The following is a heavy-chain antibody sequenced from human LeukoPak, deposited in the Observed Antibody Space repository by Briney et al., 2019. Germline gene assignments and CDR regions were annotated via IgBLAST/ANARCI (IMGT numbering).Heavy chain of an antibody. D-gene: IGHD3-22*01. Sequence: GASVKVSRKASGYTFTGYYMHWVRQAPGQGLEWMGWINPNSGGTNYAQKFQGSVTMTRDTSISTAYMELSRLRSDDTAVYYCARVAVPYYYDSSGYLTYFDYWGQGTLVTVSS. J-gene: IGHJ4*02. CDR2: INPNSGGT. V-gene: IGHV1-2*02. CDR3: ARVAVPYYYDSSGYLTYFDY. CDR1: GYTFTGYY.